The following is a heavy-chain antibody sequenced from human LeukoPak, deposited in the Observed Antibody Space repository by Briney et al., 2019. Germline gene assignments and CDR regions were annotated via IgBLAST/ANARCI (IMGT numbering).Heavy chain of an antibody. J-gene: IGHJ6*02. V-gene: IGHV4-59*01. Sequence: SETLSLTCTVSGGSISSYYWSWIRQPPGKGLEWIGYIYYSGSTNYNPSLKSRVTISVDTSKNQFSLKLSSVTAADTAVYYCARGRYCSSTSCYGMAVWGQGTTVTVSS. CDR3: ARGRYCSSTSCYGMAV. CDR2: IYYSGST. CDR1: GGSISSYY. D-gene: IGHD2-2*01.